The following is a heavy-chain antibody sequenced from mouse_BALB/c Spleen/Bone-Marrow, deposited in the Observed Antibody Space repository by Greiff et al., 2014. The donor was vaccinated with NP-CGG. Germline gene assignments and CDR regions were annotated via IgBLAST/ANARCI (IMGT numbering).Heavy chain of an antibody. D-gene: IGHD1-1*01. CDR2: IDPANGNT. J-gene: IGHJ3*01. CDR3: APYNYGSSQFAY. V-gene: IGHV14-3*02. Sequence: EVQLQQSGAELVKPGASVKLSCTASGFNIKDTYMHWVKQRPEQGLEWIGRIDPANGNTKYDPKFQGKATITADTSSNTAYLQLSSLTAEDTDVYYCAPYNYGSSQFAYWGQGTLVTVSA. CDR1: GFNIKDTY.